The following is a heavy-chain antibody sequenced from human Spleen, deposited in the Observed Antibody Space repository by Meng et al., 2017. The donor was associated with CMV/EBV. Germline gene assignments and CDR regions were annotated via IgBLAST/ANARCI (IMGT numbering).Heavy chain of an antibody. V-gene: IGHV3-11*04. CDR2: ISSSGSTI. D-gene: IGHD3-10*01. CDR3: ARLGNTLVRGPHVRFDP. CDR1: GFTFSDYY. J-gene: IGHJ5*02. Sequence: GESLKISCAASGFTFSDYYMSWIRQAPGKGLEWVSYISSSGSTIYYADSVKGRFTISRDNAKNSLYLQMNSLRAEDTAVYYCARLGNTLVRGPHVRFDPWGQGTLVTVSS.